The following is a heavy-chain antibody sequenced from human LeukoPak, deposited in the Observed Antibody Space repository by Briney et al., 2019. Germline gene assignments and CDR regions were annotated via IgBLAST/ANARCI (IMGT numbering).Heavy chain of an antibody. CDR3: ARGDLIQLWSYYFDY. V-gene: IGHV1-46*01. CDR2: INPSGGST. Sequence: ASVNVSCKASGYTFTSYYMHWVRQAPGQGLEWMGIINPSGGSTSYAQKFQGRVTMTRDTSTSTVYMELSSLRSEDTAVYYCARGDLIQLWSYYFDYWGQGTLVTVSS. CDR1: GYTFTSYY. D-gene: IGHD5-18*01. J-gene: IGHJ4*02.